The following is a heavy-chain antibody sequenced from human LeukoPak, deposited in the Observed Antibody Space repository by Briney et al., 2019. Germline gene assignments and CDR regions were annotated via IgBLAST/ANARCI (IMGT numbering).Heavy chain of an antibody. Sequence: GGSLRLSCAASGFTLDDYAMHWVRQAPGKGLEWVSLISGDGGSTYYADSVKGRFTISRDNAKNSLYLQMNSLRAEDTAVYYCARDEGPYGSGSYFRRYYFDYWGQGTLVTVSS. J-gene: IGHJ4*02. CDR2: ISGDGGST. D-gene: IGHD3-10*01. CDR3: ARDEGPYGSGSYFRRYYFDY. CDR1: GFTLDDYA. V-gene: IGHV3-43*02.